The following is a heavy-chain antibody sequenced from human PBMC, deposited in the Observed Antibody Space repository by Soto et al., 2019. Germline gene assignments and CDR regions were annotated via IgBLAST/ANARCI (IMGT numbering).Heavy chain of an antibody. CDR2: ISGNKGNT. CDR3: AREESVSGDYYFDY. V-gene: IGHV1-18*04. D-gene: IGHD3-16*01. CDR1: GYTFTSYG. J-gene: IGHJ4*02. Sequence: QVQLVQSGAEVKQPGASVKVSCKASGYTFTSYGISWVRQAPGQGLEWMGWISGNKGNTNYAQKFQGRVTMTTDTSTSTAYMEVRSLRSDDTAVYYCAREESVSGDYYFDYWGQGTLVAVSS.